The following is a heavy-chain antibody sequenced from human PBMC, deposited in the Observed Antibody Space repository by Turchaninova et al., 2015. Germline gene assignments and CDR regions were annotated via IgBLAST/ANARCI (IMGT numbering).Heavy chain of an antibody. Sequence: EVQLVESGGGLVQPGGSLGRSCEASGFTFNTYEMNWVRQTPGRGLEWVSCISASGSTLHYADSVKGRFTISRDNAKNALFLQMDSLRAEDTAVYYCARALYSNHGTYWGQGTLLTVSS. CDR1: GFTFNTYE. CDR3: ARALYSNHGTY. V-gene: IGHV3-48*03. D-gene: IGHD4-11*01. J-gene: IGHJ4*02. CDR2: ISASGSTL.